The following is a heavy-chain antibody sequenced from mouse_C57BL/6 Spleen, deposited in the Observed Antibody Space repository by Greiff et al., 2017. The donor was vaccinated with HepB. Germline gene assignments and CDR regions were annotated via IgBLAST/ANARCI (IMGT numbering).Heavy chain of an antibody. J-gene: IGHJ2*01. CDR3: AREGDY. Sequence: VQLQQSGAELVRPGTSVKVSCKASGYAFTNYLIEWVKQRPGRGLEWIGVINPGSGGTNYNEKFKGKATLTADKSSSTAYMQLSSLTSEDSAVYFCAREGDYWGQGTTLTVSS. CDR1: GYAFTNYL. V-gene: IGHV1-54*01. CDR2: INPGSGGT.